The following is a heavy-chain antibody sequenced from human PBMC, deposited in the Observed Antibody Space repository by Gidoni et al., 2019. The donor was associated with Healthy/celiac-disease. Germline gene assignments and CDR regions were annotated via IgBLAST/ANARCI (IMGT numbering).Heavy chain of an antibody. CDR3: ARVSASRAYDSSGYYWAYFDY. CDR1: GGSISSGGYY. CDR2: IYYSGRT. V-gene: IGHV4-31*03. D-gene: IGHD3-22*01. Sequence: HVQLQESCPGLVNPSQTLSLTCPVSGGSISSGGYYWSWIRQHPGKGLEWIGSIYYSGRTYYNPSLKSRVTISVDTSKNQFSLKLSSVAAADTAVYYGARVSASRAYDSSGYYWAYFDYWGQGTLVTVSS. J-gene: IGHJ4*02.